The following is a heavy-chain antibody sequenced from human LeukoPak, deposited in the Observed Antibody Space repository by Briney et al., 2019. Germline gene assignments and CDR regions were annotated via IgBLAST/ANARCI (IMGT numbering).Heavy chain of an antibody. J-gene: IGHJ4*02. CDR3: AREGVYYDSSGYYHPAFDY. CDR2: INPNSGGT. CDR1: GYTFTGYY. Sequence: ASVKVSCKASGYTFTGYYMHWVRQAPGQRLEWMGWINPNSGGTNYAQKFQGRVTMTRDTSISTAYMELSRLRSDDTAVYYCAREGVYYDSSGYYHPAFDYWGQGTLVTVSS. D-gene: IGHD3-22*01. V-gene: IGHV1-2*02.